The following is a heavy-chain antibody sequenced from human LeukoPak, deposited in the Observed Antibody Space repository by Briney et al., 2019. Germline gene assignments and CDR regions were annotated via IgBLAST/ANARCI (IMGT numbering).Heavy chain of an antibody. V-gene: IGHV3-66*01. D-gene: IGHD3-16*01. CDR3: AREISRFGI. Sequence: GGSLRLSCAASGFTVSSSNYMNWVRQAPGRGLEWVSGIYTGGTTYYTDSVKGRFTISRDNPNNTLYLQMHSLRAEDTAVYYCAREISRFGIWGQGTLVTVSS. CDR1: GFTVSSSNY. J-gene: IGHJ4*02. CDR2: IYTGGTT.